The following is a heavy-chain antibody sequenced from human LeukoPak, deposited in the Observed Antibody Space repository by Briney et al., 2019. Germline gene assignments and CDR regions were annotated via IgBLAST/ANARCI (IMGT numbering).Heavy chain of an antibody. D-gene: IGHD6-6*01. J-gene: IGHJ4*02. CDR1: GGTFSSYA. CDR2: IIPILGIA. Sequence: VASVKVSCKASGGTFSSYAISWVRQAPGQGLEWMGRIIPILGIANYAQKLQGRVTMTTDTSTSTAYMELRSLRSDDTAVYYCARDRSYSSSFPVDYWGQGTLVTVSS. V-gene: IGHV1-69*04. CDR3: ARDRSYSSSFPVDY.